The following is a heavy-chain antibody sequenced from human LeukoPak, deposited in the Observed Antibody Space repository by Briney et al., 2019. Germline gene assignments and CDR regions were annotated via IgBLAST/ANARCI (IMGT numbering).Heavy chain of an antibody. V-gene: IGHV3-21*01. CDR2: ISRSSSYI. CDR1: GFTFSSYS. CDR3: ARSSYDSSGYYYRYFDY. J-gene: IGHJ4*02. D-gene: IGHD3-22*01. Sequence: GGSLRLSCAASGFTFSSYSMNWVRQAPGKGLEWVSSISRSSSYIYYADSVKGRFTISRDNAKNSLYLQMNSLRAEDTAVYYCARSSYDSSGYYYRYFDYWGQGTLVTVSS.